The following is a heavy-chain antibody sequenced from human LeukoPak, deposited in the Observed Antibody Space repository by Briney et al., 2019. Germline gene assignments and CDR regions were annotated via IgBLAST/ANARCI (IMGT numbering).Heavy chain of an antibody. V-gene: IGHV4-4*09. D-gene: IGHD3-3*01. CDR3: ARLSAAVHLGAFDL. Sequence: PSETLSLTCAVSGVSISPYYWAWIRQPPGKGLEWIGYIHTSGSNNQYPSLKSPVTISVDKSKNHFSLRLTSVTAADTAVYYCARLSAAVHLGAFDLWGQGTMVTVSS. CDR1: GVSISPYY. CDR2: IHTSGSN. J-gene: IGHJ3*01.